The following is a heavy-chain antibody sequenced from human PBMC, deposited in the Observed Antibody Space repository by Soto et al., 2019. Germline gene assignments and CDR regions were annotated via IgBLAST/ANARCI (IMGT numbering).Heavy chain of an antibody. CDR1: GLSFSSSW. CDR3: ARDPSFGALDY. CDR2: VNQGGIGK. D-gene: IGHD3-10*01. J-gene: IGHJ4*02. Sequence: PGGSLRLSCAASGLSFSSSWMSWVRQAPGKGLEWVAEVNQGGIGKFYVDSVKGRFTIFRDNAKNSLYLQMNSLRAEDTAVYYCARDPSFGALDYWGQGTRVTVSS. V-gene: IGHV3-7*01.